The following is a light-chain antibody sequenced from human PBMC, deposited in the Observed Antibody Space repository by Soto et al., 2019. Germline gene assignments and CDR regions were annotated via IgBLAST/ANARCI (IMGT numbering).Light chain of an antibody. CDR2: EVS. CDR3: SSYRTSSTPYV. J-gene: IGLJ1*01. CDR1: SSDVGSYNY. Sequence: QSVLTQPASVSGSPGQSITISCTGTSSDVGSYNYVSWYQQHPGKAPKLMIFEVSRRPSGVSSRFSGSKSGNTASLTISGLQAEDEADYYCSSYRTSSTPYVFGTGTKVTVL. V-gene: IGLV2-14*01.